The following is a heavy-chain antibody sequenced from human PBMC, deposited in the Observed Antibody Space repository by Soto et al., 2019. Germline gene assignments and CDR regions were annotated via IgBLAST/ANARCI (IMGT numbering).Heavy chain of an antibody. CDR2: ISYDGSNK. J-gene: IGHJ4*02. V-gene: IGHV3-30*18. D-gene: IGHD3-22*01. CDR1: GFTFSSYG. CDR3: AKEENYYDTTPWGIDY. Sequence: QVQLVESGGGVVQPRRSLRLSCAASGFTFSSYGMYWVRQAPGKGLEWVAVISYDGSNKYYADSVKGRFTISRDISKKTLYLQMNSLRVEDTAVYYCAKEENYYDTTPWGIDYWGQGTLVSVSS.